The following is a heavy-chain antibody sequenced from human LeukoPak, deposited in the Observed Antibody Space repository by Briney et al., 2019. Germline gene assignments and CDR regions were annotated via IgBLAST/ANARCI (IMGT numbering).Heavy chain of an antibody. CDR3: ARTQIDYSGSYY. J-gene: IGHJ4*02. CDR2: ISAYNGNT. V-gene: IGHV1-18*01. Sequence: ASVKVSCKASGYTFTSYGISWVRQAPGQGLEWMGWISAYNGNTNYAQKFQGRVTITADESTSTAYMELSSLRSEDTAVYYCARTQIDYSGSYYWGQGTLVTVSS. D-gene: IGHD1-26*01. CDR1: GYTFTSYG.